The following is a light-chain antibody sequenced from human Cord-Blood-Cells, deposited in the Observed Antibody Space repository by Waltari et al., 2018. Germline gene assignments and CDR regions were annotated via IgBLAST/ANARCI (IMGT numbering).Light chain of an antibody. CDR2: DVS. CDR3: CSYAGSYTYV. J-gene: IGLJ1*01. Sequence: QSALTQPRSVSGSPGQSVTISCPGTSSDVGGYNYVSWYQQHPGQAPKLMFYDVSKRPSGVPNRSSGSKSGNTASLTISGLQAEDEADYYCCSYAGSYTYVFGTGTKVTVL. CDR1: SSDVGGYNY. V-gene: IGLV2-11*01.